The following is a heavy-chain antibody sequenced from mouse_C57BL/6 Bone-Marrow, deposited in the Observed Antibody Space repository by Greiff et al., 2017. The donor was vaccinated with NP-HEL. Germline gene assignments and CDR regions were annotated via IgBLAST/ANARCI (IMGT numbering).Heavy chain of an antibody. CDR1: GYSFTGYY. Sequence: EVKLMESGPELVKPGASVKISCKASGYSFTGYYMNWVKQSPEKSLEWIGEINPSTGGTTYNQKFKAKATLTVDKSSSTAYMQLKSLTSEDSAVYYCAPLLRYPAWFAYWGQGTLVTVSA. CDR3: APLLRYPAWFAY. D-gene: IGHD1-1*01. CDR2: INPSTGGT. J-gene: IGHJ3*01. V-gene: IGHV1-42*01.